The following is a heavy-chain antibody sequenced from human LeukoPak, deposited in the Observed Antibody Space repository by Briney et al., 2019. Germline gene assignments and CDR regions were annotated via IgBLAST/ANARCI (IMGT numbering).Heavy chain of an antibody. D-gene: IGHD2-2*02. Sequence: GGSLRLSCAASGFTVSNYSMSWVRQPPGKGLEWVSSISGGETNTYHAASVKGRFTISRDNSKNTVEAQMNSLRAEDTAVYYCTRARSASSSSCYNYWGQGILVTVSS. V-gene: IGHV3-23*01. CDR1: GFTVSNYS. CDR2: ISGGETNT. J-gene: IGHJ4*02. CDR3: TRARSASSSSCYNY.